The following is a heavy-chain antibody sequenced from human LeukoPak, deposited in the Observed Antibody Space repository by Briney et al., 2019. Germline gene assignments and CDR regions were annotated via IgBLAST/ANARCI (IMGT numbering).Heavy chain of an antibody. J-gene: IGHJ4*02. Sequence: PGGSLGLSCAASGFTFSSYEMNWVRQAPGKGLEWVSYISSRGSTIYYAASVKGRFTISRDNDKNSLYLQMNSLSAEDTAVYYCARDGKGRNRIGYYFDYWGQGTLVTVSS. D-gene: IGHD3-10*01. CDR1: GFTFSSYE. V-gene: IGHV3-48*03. CDR3: ARDGKGRNRIGYYFDY. CDR2: ISSRGSTI.